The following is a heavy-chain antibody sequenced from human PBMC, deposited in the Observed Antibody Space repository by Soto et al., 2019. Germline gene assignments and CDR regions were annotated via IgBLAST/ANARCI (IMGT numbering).Heavy chain of an antibody. D-gene: IGHD6-19*01. CDR3: ARIRISGWYFFPALLDY. J-gene: IGHJ4*01. V-gene: IGHV3-23*01. CDR2: LSGSGPTS. CDR1: GFTFSDYA. Sequence: GGSLRLSCVASGFTFSDYAMSWVRQAPGKGLEWVSGLSGSGPTSFYADSVQGRFTISRDNSKNSLSLQMDSLRIEDTAIYYCARIRISGWYFFPALLDYWGHGMLVTVSS.